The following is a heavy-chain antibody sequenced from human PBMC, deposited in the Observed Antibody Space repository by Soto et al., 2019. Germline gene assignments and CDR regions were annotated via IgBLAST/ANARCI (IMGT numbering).Heavy chain of an antibody. J-gene: IGHJ6*03. D-gene: IGHD6-19*01. CDR3: ARAAYSSGWYTGDYYYMDV. CDR2: TYYRSKWYN. Sequence: SQTLSLTCAISGDSVSSNSAAWNWIRQSPSRGLEWLGRTYYRSKWYNDYAVSVKSRITINPDTSKNQFSLQLNSVTPEDTAVYYCARAAYSSGWYTGDYYYMDVWGKGTTVTVSS. CDR1: GDSVSSNSAA. V-gene: IGHV6-1*01.